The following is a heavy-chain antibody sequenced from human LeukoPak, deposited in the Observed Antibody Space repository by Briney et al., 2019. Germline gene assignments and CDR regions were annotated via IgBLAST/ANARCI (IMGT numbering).Heavy chain of an antibody. V-gene: IGHV3-23*01. Sequence: HAGGSLRLSCAASGFTFGTYAMTWVRQAPGKGLEWVSVISGSGGSTNYADSVKGRFIISRDNSRNTLFLQMNSLRAEDAAVYYCAKHHYSSSRDYFDYWGQGTLVTVSS. J-gene: IGHJ4*02. CDR1: GFTFGTYA. CDR3: AKHHYSSSRDYFDY. D-gene: IGHD6-13*01. CDR2: ISGSGGST.